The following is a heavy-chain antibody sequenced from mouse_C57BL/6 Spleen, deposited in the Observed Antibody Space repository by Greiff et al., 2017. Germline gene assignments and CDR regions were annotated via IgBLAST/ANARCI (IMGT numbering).Heavy chain of an antibody. V-gene: IGHV2-6-2*01. D-gene: IGHD1-1*01. J-gene: IGHJ3*01. CDR2: IWSDGST. CDR3: ARHGDYYGSSSTSPFAY. Sequence: LVAPSQSLSITCTVSGFSLTSYGVHWVRQPPGKGLEWLVVIWSDGSTTYNSALKSRLSISKDNSKSQVFLKMNSLQTDDTAMYYCARHGDYYGSSSTSPFAYWGQGTLVTVSA. CDR1: GFSLTSYG.